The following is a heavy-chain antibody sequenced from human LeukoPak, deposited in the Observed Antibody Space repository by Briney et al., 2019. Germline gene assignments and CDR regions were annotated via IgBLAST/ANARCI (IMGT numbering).Heavy chain of an antibody. CDR2: ISGSGLNT. V-gene: IGHV3-23*01. D-gene: IGHD6-6*01. J-gene: IGHJ4*02. Sequence: PGGSLRLSCAASGFAFSTYALSWVRQAPGKGLEWVSAISGSGLNTFYADSVKGRFTISRDNSKNTLYLQMNSLRAEDTAVYYCAKVTKYSSSSGSNNNDYWGQGTLVTVSS. CDR3: AKVTKYSSSSGSNNNDY. CDR1: GFAFSTYA.